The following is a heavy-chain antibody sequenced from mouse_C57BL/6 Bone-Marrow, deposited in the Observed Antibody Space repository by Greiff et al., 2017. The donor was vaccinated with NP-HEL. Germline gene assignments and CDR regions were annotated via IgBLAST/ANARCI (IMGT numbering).Heavy chain of an antibody. D-gene: IGHD2-1*01. CDR3: ARGVHYGTPYYFDY. CDR2: IYPGDGDT. CDR1: GYAFSHYW. J-gene: IGHJ2*01. V-gene: IGHV1-80*01. Sequence: VQLQESGAELVKPGASVKISCKASGYAFSHYWMNWVKQRPGKGLEWIGQIYPGDGDTNYNGKLKGKATLTADKSSSTAYIELHSLTSEDSAVYFCARGVHYGTPYYFDYWGQGTTLTVSS.